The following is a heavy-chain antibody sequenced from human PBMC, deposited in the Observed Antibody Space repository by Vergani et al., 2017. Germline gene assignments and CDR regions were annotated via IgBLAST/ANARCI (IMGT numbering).Heavy chain of an antibody. CDR2: MNPNSGNT. Sequence: QVQLVQSGAEVKKPGASVKVSCKASGYTFTSYDINWVRQATGQGLEWMGWMNPNSGNTGYAQKFQGRVTMTRNTSISTAYMGLSSLRSEDTAVYYCARDGYCSRTSCYSRFDPWGQGSLVTVSS. D-gene: IGHD2-2*02. CDR3: ARDGYCSRTSCYSRFDP. J-gene: IGHJ5*02. CDR1: GYTFTSYD. V-gene: IGHV1-8*01.